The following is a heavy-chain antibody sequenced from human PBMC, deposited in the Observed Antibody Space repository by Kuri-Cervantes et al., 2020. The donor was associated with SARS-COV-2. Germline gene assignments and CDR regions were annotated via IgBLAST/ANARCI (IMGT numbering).Heavy chain of an antibody. D-gene: IGHD3-10*01. CDR1: GFTLSSNA. CDR2: ISSNGGST. CDR3: AKDHSEWDTMVRGVIIRGRDY. Sequence: GGSLRLSCAASGFTLSSNAMHWVRQAPGKGLEYVSAISSNGGSTYYADSVKGRFTISRDNSKNTLYLQMNSLRAEDTAVYYCAKDHSEWDTMVRGVIIRGRDYWGQGTLVTVS. V-gene: IGHV3-64*04. J-gene: IGHJ4*02.